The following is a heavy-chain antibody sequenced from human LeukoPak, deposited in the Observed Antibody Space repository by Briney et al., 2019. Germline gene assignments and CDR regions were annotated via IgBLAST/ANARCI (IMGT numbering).Heavy chain of an antibody. CDR1: GGTFSSYA. CDR2: IIPILGIA. D-gene: IGHD3-10*01. V-gene: IGHV1-69*04. Sequence: SVKVSCKASGGTFSSYAISWVRQAPGQGLEWMGRIIPILGIANYAQKFQGRVTITADKSTSTAYMELSSLRSEDTAMYYCARLLWFGEFLGYGMDVWGQGTTVTVSS. J-gene: IGHJ6*02. CDR3: ARLLWFGEFLGYGMDV.